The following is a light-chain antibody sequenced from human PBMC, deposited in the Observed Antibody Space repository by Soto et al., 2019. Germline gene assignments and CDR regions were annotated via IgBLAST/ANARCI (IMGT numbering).Light chain of an antibody. Sequence: QSVLTQPPSVSAAPGQKVTISCSGGSSNIGKNYVSWYQQFPGTAPKLLIYDNNKRPSGVPDRFSGSKSGTSATLGITGLQTGDEADYYCGTWDSSLNDHVMFGGGTKLTVL. CDR2: DNN. V-gene: IGLV1-51*01. CDR3: GTWDSSLNDHVM. CDR1: SSNIGKNY. J-gene: IGLJ3*02.